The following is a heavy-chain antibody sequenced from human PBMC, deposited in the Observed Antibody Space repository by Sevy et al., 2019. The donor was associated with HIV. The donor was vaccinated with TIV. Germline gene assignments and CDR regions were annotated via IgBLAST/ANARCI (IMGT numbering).Heavy chain of an antibody. V-gene: IGHV1-2*06. Sequence: ASVKVSCKASGYTFTDDYLHWVRQAPGQGLEWMGRIYPNRGGTNYAQKFQGRVTMTRDTSISTAYMELSRLRPDDTAVYFCARDAAGGTTNSGMDVWGQWTTVTVSS. CDR1: GYTFTDDY. CDR3: ARDAAGGTTNSGMDV. J-gene: IGHJ6*02. D-gene: IGHD1-7*01. CDR2: IYPNRGGT.